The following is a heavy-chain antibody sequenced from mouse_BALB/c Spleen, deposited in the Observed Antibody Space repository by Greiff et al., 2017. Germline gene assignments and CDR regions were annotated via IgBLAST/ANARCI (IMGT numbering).Heavy chain of an antibody. CDR1: GYSITSDYA. V-gene: IGHV3-2*02. Sequence: VQLKESGPGLVKPSQSLSLTCTVTGYSITSDYAWNWIRQFPGNKLEWMGYISYSGSTSYNPSLKSRISITRDTSKNQFFLQLNSVTTEDTATYYCARRRPNSFADWGQGTLVTVSA. D-gene: IGHD4-1*01. CDR2: ISYSGST. J-gene: IGHJ3*01. CDR3: ARRRPNSFAD.